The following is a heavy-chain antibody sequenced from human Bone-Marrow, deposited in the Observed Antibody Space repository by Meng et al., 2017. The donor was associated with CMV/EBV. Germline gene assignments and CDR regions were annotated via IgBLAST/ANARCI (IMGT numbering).Heavy chain of an antibody. CDR3: ARANSSSWEPEDYYYYGMDV. D-gene: IGHD6-13*01. CDR2: FIPILNTP. CDR1: GGTFSRYA. J-gene: IGHJ6*02. V-gene: IGHV1-69*05. Sequence: SVKVSCKASGGTFSRYAISWVRQAPGQGLEWMGGFIPILNTPKYAQKFQGRVTITTDESTTTAYMELSSLRSEDTAVYYCARANSSSWEPEDYYYYGMDVWAQGTTATVSS.